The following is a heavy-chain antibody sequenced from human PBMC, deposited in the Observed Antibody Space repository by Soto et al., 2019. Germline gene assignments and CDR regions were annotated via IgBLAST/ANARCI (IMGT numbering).Heavy chain of an antibody. CDR2: IYYSGST. CDR3: ARVLRYFDWLEDNGMDV. V-gene: IGHV4-59*01. Sequence: SETLSLTCTVSSGSISSYYWSWIRQPPGKGLEWIGYIYYSGSTNYNPSLKSRVTISVDTSKNQFSLKLSSVTAADTAVYYCARVLRYFDWLEDNGMDVWGQGTTVTVS. CDR1: SGSISSYY. J-gene: IGHJ6*02. D-gene: IGHD3-9*01.